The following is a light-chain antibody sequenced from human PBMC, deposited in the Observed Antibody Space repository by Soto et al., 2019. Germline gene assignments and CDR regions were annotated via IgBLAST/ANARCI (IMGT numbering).Light chain of an antibody. CDR2: KAS. Sequence: DIPMTQSPSTLSASVGDRVTITCRASQSISSWLAWYQQKPGKAPKLLIYKASSLESGVPSRFSGSGSGTEFTLTINRLQPDDFATYYCQHYGGMWAFGQGTKVDIK. CDR3: QHYGGMWA. V-gene: IGKV1-5*03. CDR1: QSISSW. J-gene: IGKJ1*01.